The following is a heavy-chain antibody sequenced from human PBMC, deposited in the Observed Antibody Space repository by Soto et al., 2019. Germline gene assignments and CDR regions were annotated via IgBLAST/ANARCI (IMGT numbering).Heavy chain of an antibody. Sequence: QITLKESGHTLVKPTQTLTLTCTFSGFSLTTGGLCVGWIRQPPGKALDWLALIYLNDDKRYRPSLKTRLTITKDTSKNQVVLTLTNMDPVDTATYYCAHTHIMWSCYYPSFDYCCQGTLVTVSS. CDR2: IYLNDDK. V-gene: IGHV2-5*01. CDR1: GFSLTTGGLC. D-gene: IGHD3-3*01. J-gene: IGHJ4*02. CDR3: AHTHIMWSCYYPSFDY.